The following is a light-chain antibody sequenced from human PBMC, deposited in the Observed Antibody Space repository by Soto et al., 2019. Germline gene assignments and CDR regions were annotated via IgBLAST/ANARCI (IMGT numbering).Light chain of an antibody. V-gene: IGLV2-8*01. Sequence: QSALTQPPSASGSPGQSVTISCTGTSSDVGGYNYVSWYQQNPGKVPKLMIYEVNKRPSGVPDRFSGSKSGNTASLTVSGLQAEDEADYYCTSYAGGNNVFGTGTKQTVL. CDR1: SSDVGGYNY. CDR3: TSYAGGNNV. J-gene: IGLJ1*01. CDR2: EVN.